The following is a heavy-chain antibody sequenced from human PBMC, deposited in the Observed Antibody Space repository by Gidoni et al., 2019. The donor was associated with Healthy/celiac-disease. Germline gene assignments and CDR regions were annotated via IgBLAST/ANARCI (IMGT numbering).Heavy chain of an antibody. CDR1: GFTFSSYG. D-gene: IGHD2-21*02. CDR3: ARDYCGGDCDFDY. CDR2: IWYDGSNK. J-gene: IGHJ4*02. V-gene: IGHV3-33*01. Sequence: QVQLVESGGGVVQPGRSLRLSCAASGFTFSSYGMHWVRQAPGKGLEWVAVIWYDGSNKYYADSVKGRFTISRDNSKNTLYLQMNSLRAEDTAVYYCARDYCGGDCDFDYWGQGTLVTVSS.